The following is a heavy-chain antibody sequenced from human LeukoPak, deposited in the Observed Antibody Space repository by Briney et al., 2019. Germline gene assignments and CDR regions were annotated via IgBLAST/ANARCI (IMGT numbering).Heavy chain of an antibody. CDR2: ISASSSYT. Sequence: GGSLRLSCAASGFTFSDYYMAWIRQAPGKGLEWVSHISASSSYTNYADSVKGRFTISRDNAKNSLYLQMNSLRAEDTAVYYCARDLSGSYMSDYWGQGTLVTVSS. J-gene: IGHJ4*02. CDR1: GFTFSDYY. CDR3: ARDLSGSYMSDY. V-gene: IGHV3-11*06. D-gene: IGHD3-10*01.